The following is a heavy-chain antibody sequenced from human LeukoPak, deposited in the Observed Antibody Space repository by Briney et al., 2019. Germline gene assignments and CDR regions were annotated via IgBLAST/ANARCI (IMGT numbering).Heavy chain of an antibody. CDR1: GYTFTSYA. J-gene: IGHJ5*02. CDR2: INAGNDNT. Sequence: ASVKVSCKASGYTFTSYAMHWVRQAPGQRLEWMGWINAGNDNTKYSQKFLGRVTITRDTSASTAHMELNSLRSEDTAVYYCARDLGYCTGGTCYPNWFDPWGQGTLVTVSS. V-gene: IGHV1-3*01. CDR3: ARDLGYCTGGTCYPNWFDP. D-gene: IGHD2-15*01.